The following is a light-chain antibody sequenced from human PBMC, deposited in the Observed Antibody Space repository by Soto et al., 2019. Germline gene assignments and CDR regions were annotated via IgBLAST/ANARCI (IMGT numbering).Light chain of an antibody. CDR2: AAS. V-gene: IGKV1-8*01. CDR3: QQYYSYPRT. Sequence: AIRMTQSPSSLSAPTGDRVTITCRASQGVSSYLAWYQQKPGKAPKLLIYAASTLQSGVPSRFSGSGSGTDFTLTINCLQSEDFATYYCQQYYSYPRTFGQGTRVEIK. J-gene: IGKJ1*01. CDR1: QGVSSY.